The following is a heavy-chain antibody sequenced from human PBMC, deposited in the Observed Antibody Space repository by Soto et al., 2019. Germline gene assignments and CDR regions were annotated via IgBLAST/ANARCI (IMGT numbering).Heavy chain of an antibody. J-gene: IGHJ4*02. D-gene: IGHD1-26*01. Sequence: GGSLRLSCAASGFTFSNAWMNWVRQAPGKGLEWVGRIKSKTDGGTTDYAAPVKGRFTISRDDSKNTLDLQMNSLKTGDTAVYYCTTDPQEWELLPRVDYWGQGTLVTVSS. CDR2: IKSKTDGGTT. CDR3: TTDPQEWELLPRVDY. CDR1: GFTFSNAW. V-gene: IGHV3-15*07.